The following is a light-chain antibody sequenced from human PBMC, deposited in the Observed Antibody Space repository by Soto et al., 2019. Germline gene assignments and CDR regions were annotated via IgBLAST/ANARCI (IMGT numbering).Light chain of an antibody. CDR2: DAS. Sequence: DIPMTQPPPTLSASVGDSVTITCRASQNIRNWLAWYQQKPGKAPKLLIYDASSLESGVPSRFSGSGSGTEFTLTISSLQPDDLATYYCQQYNIYLITFGHGTRLENK. CDR3: QQYNIYLIT. J-gene: IGKJ5*01. CDR1: QNIRNW. V-gene: IGKV1-5*01.